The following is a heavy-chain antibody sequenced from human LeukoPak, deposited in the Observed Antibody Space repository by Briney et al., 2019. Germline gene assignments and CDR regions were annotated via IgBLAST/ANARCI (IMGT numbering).Heavy chain of an antibody. CDR1: GFTFSNYA. D-gene: IGHD6-19*01. Sequence: PGGSLRLACAASGFTFSNYAVSWVRQPPGKGLEWVSAISGSGGGAYYAESVKGRFTVSRDNSAYTLYLQMNSLRADDTAVYYCARDGAGCSSGLFDSWGQGALVTVSA. V-gene: IGHV3-23*01. J-gene: IGHJ4*02. CDR3: ARDGAGCSSGLFDS. CDR2: ISGSGGGA.